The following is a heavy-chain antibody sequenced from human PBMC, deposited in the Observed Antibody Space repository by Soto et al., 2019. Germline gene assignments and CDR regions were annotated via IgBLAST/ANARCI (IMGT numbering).Heavy chain of an antibody. Sequence: XVCLRLSCVACGFSFRNDDMSWVRQAPGKGLEWVAKTNKDGSEAYYVDSLEGRFTISRDNAKNLLFWEMKSLRVDDTAVYYCERDVWFSLDSWGRGTLVTVSS. J-gene: IGHJ4*02. V-gene: IGHV3-7*03. CDR3: ERDVWFSLDS. D-gene: IGHD3-9*01. CDR1: GFSFRNDD. CDR2: TNKDGSEA.